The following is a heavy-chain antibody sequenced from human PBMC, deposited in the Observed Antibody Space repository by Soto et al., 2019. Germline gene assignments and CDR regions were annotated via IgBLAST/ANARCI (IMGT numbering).Heavy chain of an antibody. CDR2: IYYRGST. CDR3: ARDQRSRFGEAGWGMDV. D-gene: IGHD3-10*01. J-gene: IGHJ6*02. Sequence: SETLSLTCTVSGGAISSYYWSCIRQPPGKGLEGIGYIYYRGSTNYNPSLKIRVTISVDTSKNQFSLKLSSVTAADTAVYYCARDQRSRFGEAGWGMDVWGQGTTVPVSS. CDR1: GGAISSYY. V-gene: IGHV4-59*01.